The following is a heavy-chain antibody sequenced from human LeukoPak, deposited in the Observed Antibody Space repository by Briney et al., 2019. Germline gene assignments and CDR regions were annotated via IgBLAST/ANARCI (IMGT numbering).Heavy chain of an antibody. CDR1: GFTFSSYA. D-gene: IGHD3-9*01. V-gene: IGHV3-7*01. CDR3: ARVSVQLRYFDWLSPSGDYYYYMDV. CDR2: IKQDGSAK. J-gene: IGHJ6*03. Sequence: GGSLRLSCAASGFTFSSYAMSWVRQAPGKGLEWVANIKQDGSAKYYVDSVKGRFTISRDNAKNSLYLQMNSLRAEDTAVYYCARVSVQLRYFDWLSPSGDYYYYMDVWGKGTTVTVSS.